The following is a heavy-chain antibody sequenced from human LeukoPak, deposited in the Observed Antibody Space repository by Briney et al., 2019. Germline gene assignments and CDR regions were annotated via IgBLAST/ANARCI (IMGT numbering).Heavy chain of an antibody. Sequence: TGGSLRLSCAGSGFTFSSYWMSWVRQAPGKWLEWVTNIKQHGSEKYYVDSVKGRFTISRDDAKNSLYLQMNSLRAEDTAVYYCARLWPFDYWGQGTLVTVSS. CDR2: IKQHGSEK. V-gene: IGHV3-7*01. CDR3: ARLWPFDY. D-gene: IGHD2-21*01. CDR1: GFTFSSYW. J-gene: IGHJ4*02.